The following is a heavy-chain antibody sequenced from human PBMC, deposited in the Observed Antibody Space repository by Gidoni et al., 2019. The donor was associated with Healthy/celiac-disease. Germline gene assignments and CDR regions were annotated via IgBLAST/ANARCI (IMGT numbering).Heavy chain of an antibody. CDR1: GFTFDDYA. Sequence: EVQLVESGGGLVQPGRSLSLSCAASGFTFDDYAMHWVRQAPGKGLEWVSGISWNSGSIGYADSVKGRFTISRDNAKNSLYLQMNSLRAEDTALYYCAKDISKLVPAAFDIWGQGTMVTVSS. D-gene: IGHD6-13*01. CDR3: AKDISKLVPAAFDI. J-gene: IGHJ3*02. CDR2: ISWNSGSI. V-gene: IGHV3-9*01.